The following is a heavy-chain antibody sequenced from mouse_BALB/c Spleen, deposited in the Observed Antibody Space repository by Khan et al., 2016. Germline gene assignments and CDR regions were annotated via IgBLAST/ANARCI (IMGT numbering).Heavy chain of an antibody. CDR1: GFDFSRYW. D-gene: IGHD4-1*01. CDR2: INPDSSTI. V-gene: IGHV4-1*02. J-gene: IGHJ2*01. CDR3: PRNWDVGFDY. Sequence: EVKLLESGGGLVQPGGSLKLSCTTSGFDFSRYWMSWVRQAPGRGLEWIGEINPDSSTINYTQSLKDKFIISRDNANNTPYLQMSKVRSEDTALYYCPRNWDVGFDYWGHGTTLTVSS.